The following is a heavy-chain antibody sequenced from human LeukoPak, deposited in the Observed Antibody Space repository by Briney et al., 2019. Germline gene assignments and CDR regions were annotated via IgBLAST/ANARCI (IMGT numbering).Heavy chain of an antibody. Sequence: GGSLRLSCAASGFTFSSYGMHWVRQAPGKGLEWVTVIWYDGTNQYYADSVKGRFTISRDNSKNTLYLQMNSLRAEDTAVYYCARDLYSGSYPTYYFDYWGQGTLVTVSP. CDR1: GFTFSSYG. CDR2: IWYDGTNQ. D-gene: IGHD1-26*01. CDR3: ARDLYSGSYPTYYFDY. V-gene: IGHV3-33*01. J-gene: IGHJ4*02.